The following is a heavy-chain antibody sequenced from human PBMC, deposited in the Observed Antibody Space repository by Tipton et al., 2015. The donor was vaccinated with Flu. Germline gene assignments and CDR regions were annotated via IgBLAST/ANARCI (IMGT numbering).Heavy chain of an antibody. J-gene: IGHJ4*01. V-gene: IGHV4-38-2*02. Sequence: SCSVSGYSITSGYYWGWFRQPPGKGLEWIGSISHGGGTYTNPSLKGRVVLSVDASMSKNEFSLTMTSVTASDTAVYYCARGPRGDTAMVSLGYWGPGILVTVSS. CDR3: ARGPRGDTAMVSLGY. CDR2: ISHGGGT. CDR1: GYSITSGYY. D-gene: IGHD5-18*01.